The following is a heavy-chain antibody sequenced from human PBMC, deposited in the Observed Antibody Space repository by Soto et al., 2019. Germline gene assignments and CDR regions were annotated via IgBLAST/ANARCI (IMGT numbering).Heavy chain of an antibody. CDR3: ARLASGWQYYYFDF. CDR2: INHSGST. J-gene: IGHJ2*01. D-gene: IGHD6-19*01. V-gene: IGHV4-34*01. Sequence: QVQLRQWGAGLLKPSETLSLTCAVYGGSFSPYFWSWIRQPPGKGLEWIGEINHSGSTNYNPSLTRRATLSVDTSKNQVSLKLTSVTAADTAVYYCARLASGWQYYYFDFWGRGTPVTVSS. CDR1: GGSFSPYF.